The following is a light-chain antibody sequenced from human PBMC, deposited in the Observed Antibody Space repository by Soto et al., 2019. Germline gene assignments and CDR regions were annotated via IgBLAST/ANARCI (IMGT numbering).Light chain of an antibody. CDR3: QQYDSVFT. Sequence: DIQMTQSPSSLSSSVGDRFTITCQASQGISNYLNWYQQKPGKAPKLLIYGASNLETGVPSRFSGSGSGTDFTFTISSLQAEDIATYICQQYDSVFTFGQGTRLEI. CDR2: GAS. V-gene: IGKV1-33*01. J-gene: IGKJ5*01. CDR1: QGISNY.